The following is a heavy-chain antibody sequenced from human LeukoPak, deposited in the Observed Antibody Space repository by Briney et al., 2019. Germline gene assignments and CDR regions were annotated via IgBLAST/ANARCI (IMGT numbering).Heavy chain of an antibody. CDR3: ARDGSSSSGYYYMDV. J-gene: IGHJ6*03. D-gene: IGHD6-6*01. Sequence: GGSLILSWAASGFTLSSYGMHWDRQAPGKGLEWVAGIWYDGSNKFYADSLKGRFTISRDNSKNTLYLQMNSLRAEDTAVYYCARDGSSSSGYYYMDVWGKGTTVTVSS. CDR1: GFTLSSYG. CDR2: IWYDGSNK. V-gene: IGHV3-33*01.